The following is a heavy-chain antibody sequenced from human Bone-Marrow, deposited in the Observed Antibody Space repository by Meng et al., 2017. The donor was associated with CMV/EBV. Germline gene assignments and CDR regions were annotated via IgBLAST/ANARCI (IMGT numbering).Heavy chain of an antibody. V-gene: IGHV6-1*01. CDR1: GDTISSNICA. Sequence: CAMSGDTISSNICAWKWIRQSPSRGLQWLGGTYYMSKWCNDYAVSVKFRITINLDTSKNQFSLQLNSVTPEDTAVYFCARTDWLEWWGQGTLVTVSS. D-gene: IGHD3-9*01. J-gene: IGHJ4*02. CDR2: TYYMSKWCN. CDR3: ARTDWLEW.